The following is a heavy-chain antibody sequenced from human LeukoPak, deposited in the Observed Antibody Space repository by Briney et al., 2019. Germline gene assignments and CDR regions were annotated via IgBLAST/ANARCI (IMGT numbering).Heavy chain of an antibody. CDR3: ARDYGDYEMDY. Sequence: GGSLRLSCAASGFTFSSYSMNWVRQAPGKGLEWVSYISSSSSTIYYADSVKGRFTISRDNSKNTLFLQMNSLRAEDTAVYHCARDYGDYEMDYWGQGTLVTVSS. CDR1: GFTFSSYS. CDR2: ISSSSSTI. V-gene: IGHV3-48*01. D-gene: IGHD4-17*01. J-gene: IGHJ4*02.